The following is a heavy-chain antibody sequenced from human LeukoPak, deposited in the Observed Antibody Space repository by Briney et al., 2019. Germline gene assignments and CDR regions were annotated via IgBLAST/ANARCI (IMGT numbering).Heavy chain of an antibody. J-gene: IGHJ5*02. Sequence: PGGSLRLSCAASGFTFSSYAMSWVRQAPGKGLEWVSAIRGTGGRTYYADSVKGRFTISRDNSKNTLYLQMNSLRGEDPAVYYWAEEPASSGWFDPWGQGTLVAVYS. CDR2: IRGTGGRT. V-gene: IGHV3-23*01. CDR1: GFTFSSYA. D-gene: IGHD6-19*01. CDR3: AEEPASSGWFDP.